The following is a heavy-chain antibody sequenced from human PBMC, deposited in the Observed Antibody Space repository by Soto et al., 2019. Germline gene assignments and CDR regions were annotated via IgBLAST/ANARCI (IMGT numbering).Heavy chain of an antibody. D-gene: IGHD3-10*01. J-gene: IGHJ4*02. CDR1: GFTFDSFA. CDR2: ISASGGST. V-gene: IGHV3-23*01. CDR3: ARGAVRPDS. Sequence: EVQLLESGGGLEQPGGSLRLSCAASGFTFDSFAMTWVRQAPGKGLEWVSAISASGGSTFYADSVKGRFTIASDSSKNTLYLQMTSLRAEDTAVYYCARGAVRPDSWGQGTLVTVSS.